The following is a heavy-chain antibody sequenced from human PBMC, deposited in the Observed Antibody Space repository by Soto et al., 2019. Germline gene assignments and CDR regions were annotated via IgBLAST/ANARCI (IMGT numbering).Heavy chain of an antibody. Sequence: QVQLQESGPGLVKPSETLSLTCTVYGGSTHSYYWAWIRQPPGKGLELMGYVYYNGDTKYNPSLKSRVTISVDASKNQFSLKLTSVTPADTAVYYCARGHGHGGSSFDFWGQGTLVTGSS. V-gene: IGHV4-59*01. CDR3: ARGHGHGGSSFDF. J-gene: IGHJ4*02. CDR1: GGSTHSYY. CDR2: VYYNGDT. D-gene: IGHD2-15*01.